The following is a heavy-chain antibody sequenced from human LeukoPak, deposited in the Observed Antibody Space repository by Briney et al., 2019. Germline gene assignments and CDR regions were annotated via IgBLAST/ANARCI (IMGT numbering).Heavy chain of an antibody. D-gene: IGHD2-15*01. J-gene: IGHJ6*02. CDR3: AEDRRYCSGGSCLFYYYGMDV. Sequence: GRSLRLSCAASGFTFSSYGMHWVRQAPGKGLEWVAVISYDGSNKYYADSVKGRFTISRDNSKNTLYLQMNSLRAEDTAVYYCAEDRRYCSGGSCLFYYYGMDVWGQGTTVTVSS. CDR2: ISYDGSNK. V-gene: IGHV3-30*18. CDR1: GFTFSSYG.